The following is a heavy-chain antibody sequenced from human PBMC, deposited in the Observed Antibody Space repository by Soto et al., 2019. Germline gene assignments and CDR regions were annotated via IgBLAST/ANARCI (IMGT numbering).Heavy chain of an antibody. D-gene: IGHD4-17*01. V-gene: IGHV3-30-3*01. CDR2: ISYDGSNK. CDR3: ARQYGDYVHADY. CDR1: GFTFSSYA. Sequence: QVQLVESGGGVVQPGRSLRLSCAASGFTFSSYAMHWVRQAPGKGLEWVAVISYDGSNKYYADSVKGRFTISRDNSKNTLYLQMNSLRAEDTAVYYCARQYGDYVHADYWGQGTLVTVSS. J-gene: IGHJ4*02.